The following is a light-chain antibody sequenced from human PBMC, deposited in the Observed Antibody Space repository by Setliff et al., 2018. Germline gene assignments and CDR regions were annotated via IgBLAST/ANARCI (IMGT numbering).Light chain of an antibody. Sequence: QSVLPQPPSASGSPGQSVTISCTGTSSDVGGYNFVAWYQQHPGKAPKLMIYEVSKRPSGVPDRFSGSKSGNTASLTVSGLQAEDEADYYCSSYAGNYIYVFGTGTKVTV. CDR2: EVS. V-gene: IGLV2-8*01. CDR1: SSDVGGYNF. J-gene: IGLJ1*01. CDR3: SSYAGNYIYV.